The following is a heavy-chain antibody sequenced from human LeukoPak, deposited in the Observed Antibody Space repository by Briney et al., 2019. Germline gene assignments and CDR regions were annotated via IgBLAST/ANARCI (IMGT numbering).Heavy chain of an antibody. CDR2: INPNSGDT. D-gene: IGHD6-13*01. J-gene: IGHJ3*02. Sequence: GASVKVSCKASGYTFTSYYMHWVRQAPGQGLEWMGWINPNSGDTNYEQKFQGRVTMTRDTSISTAYMELSRLRSDDRAVYYCARALYTSSWPINAFNIWGQGTMVTVSS. CDR3: ARALYTSSWPINAFNI. V-gene: IGHV1-2*02. CDR1: GYTFTSYY.